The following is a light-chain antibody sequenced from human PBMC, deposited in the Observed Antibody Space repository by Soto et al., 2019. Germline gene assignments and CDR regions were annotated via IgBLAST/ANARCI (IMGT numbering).Light chain of an antibody. Sequence: DIQMTQSPSTLSASVGDRVTITCRASQSITKWLAWYQQKPGKAPKLLIYDASSLESGVPSRFSGSGSWTDFTLTISSLQPDDFATYCCHQYDFYSTFGPGTKVDIK. CDR1: QSITKW. CDR3: HQYDFYST. CDR2: DAS. V-gene: IGKV1-5*01. J-gene: IGKJ3*01.